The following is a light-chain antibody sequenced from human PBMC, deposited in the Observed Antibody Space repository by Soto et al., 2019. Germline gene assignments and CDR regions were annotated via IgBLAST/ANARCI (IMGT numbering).Light chain of an antibody. Sequence: EIVLTQSPGTLSLSPGERATLSCRASQSVSSSYLAWYKQKPGQAPRLRIYGASSRATGIPDRFSGSGSGTDFNLTISRLEPEDLAVYYCQQYCSSPPYTFGKGTKLEIK. J-gene: IGKJ2*01. V-gene: IGKV3-20*01. CDR1: QSVSSSY. CDR2: GAS. CDR3: QQYCSSPPYT.